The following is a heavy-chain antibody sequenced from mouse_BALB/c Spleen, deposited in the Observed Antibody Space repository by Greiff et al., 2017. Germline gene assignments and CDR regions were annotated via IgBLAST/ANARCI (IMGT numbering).Heavy chain of an antibody. D-gene: IGHD2-3*01. CDR2: INPYNDGT. CDR3: GDGYYGY. J-gene: IGHJ2*01. V-gene: IGHV1-14*01. Sequence: VQVKQSGPELVKPGASVKMSCKASGYTFTSYVMTWVKQKPGQGLEWIGYINPYNDGTKYNEKFKGKATLTSDKSSSTAYMELSSLTSEDSAVYDCGDGYYGYWGQGTTLTVSA. CDR1: GYTFTSYV.